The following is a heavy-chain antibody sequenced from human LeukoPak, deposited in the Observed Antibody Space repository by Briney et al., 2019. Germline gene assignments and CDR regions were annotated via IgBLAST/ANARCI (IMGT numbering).Heavy chain of an antibody. J-gene: IGHJ3*02. D-gene: IGHD2-15*01. V-gene: IGHV1-69*05. Sequence: SVKVSCKASGGTFSNYAISWVRQPPGQGLEWMGGIIPIFGTANYAQKFQGRVTITTDESPSTAYMELSSLRYEDTAVYYCARTQDIVVVVAATNGFDIWGQGTMVTVSS. CDR1: GGTFSNYA. CDR3: ARTQDIVVVVAATNGFDI. CDR2: IIPIFGTA.